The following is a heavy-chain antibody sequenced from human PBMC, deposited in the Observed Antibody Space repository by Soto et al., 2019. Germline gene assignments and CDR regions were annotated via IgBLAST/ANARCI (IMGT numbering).Heavy chain of an antibody. D-gene: IGHD2-2*01. V-gene: IGHV3-30-3*01. CDR2: ISYDGSNK. CDR3: ASSFTVAVAMGY. J-gene: IGHJ4*02. CDR1: GFTFSSYA. Sequence: GGSLRLSCAASGFTFSSYAMHWVRQAPGKGLERVAVISYDGSNKYYADSVKGRFTISRDNSKNTLYLQMNSLRAEDTAVYYCASSFTVAVAMGYWGRGPLVTVSS.